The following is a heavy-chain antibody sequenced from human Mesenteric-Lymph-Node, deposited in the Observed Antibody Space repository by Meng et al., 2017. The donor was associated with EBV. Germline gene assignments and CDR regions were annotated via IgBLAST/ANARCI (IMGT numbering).Heavy chain of an antibody. J-gene: IGHJ4*02. D-gene: IGHD3-10*01. CDR3: ARVISADGRLDY. V-gene: IGHV3-21*01. Sequence: EVQLVESGGGLVKPGGSLRLSCAASGFTFSASNMNWVRQAPGKGLEWVSSISSSGNYIYYADSVKGRFTISRDNAKNSLYLQMNSLRAEDTAVYYCARVISADGRLDYWGQGTLVTVDS. CDR1: GFTFSASN. CDR2: ISSSGNYI.